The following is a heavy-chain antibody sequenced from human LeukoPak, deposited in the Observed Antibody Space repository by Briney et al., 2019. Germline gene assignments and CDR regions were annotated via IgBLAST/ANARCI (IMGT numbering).Heavy chain of an antibody. CDR2: INHSGST. D-gene: IGHD3-22*01. J-gene: IGHJ6*02. Sequence: SETLSLTCAVYGGSFSGYYWSWIRQPPGKGLEWIGEINHSGSTNYNPSLKSRVTISVDTSKNQFSLKLSSVTAADTAVYYCARDRPTYYYDSSGYYPWYDMDVWGQGTTVTVSS. V-gene: IGHV4-34*01. CDR3: ARDRPTYYYDSSGYYPWYDMDV. CDR1: GGSFSGYY.